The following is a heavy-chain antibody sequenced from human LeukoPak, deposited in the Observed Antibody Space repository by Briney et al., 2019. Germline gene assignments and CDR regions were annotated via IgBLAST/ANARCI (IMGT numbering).Heavy chain of an antibody. CDR3: AKERDGYILGDYFDY. J-gene: IGHJ4*02. D-gene: IGHD5-24*01. V-gene: IGHV3-23*01. CDR1: GFTFSSYA. CDR2: ISGSGGST. Sequence: GGSLRLSCAASGFTFSSYAMSWVRQAPGKGLEWVSAISGSGGSTYYADSVKGRFTISRDNSKNALYLQMNSLRAEDTAVYYCAKERDGYILGDYFDYWGQGTLVTVSS.